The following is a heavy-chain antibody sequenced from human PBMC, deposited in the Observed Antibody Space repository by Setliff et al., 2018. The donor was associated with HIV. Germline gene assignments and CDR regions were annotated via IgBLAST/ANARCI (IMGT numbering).Heavy chain of an antibody. Sequence: SETLSLTCSVSGGSISNYYWSWIRQPPGEGLEWIGYISYSGSTTYNPSLKSRVTISLDTSKNQFSLKVNSVTAADTAVYFCARDSFTVDYFMDVWGKGTPVTV. D-gene: IGHD3-10*01. J-gene: IGHJ6*03. CDR3: ARDSFTVDYFMDV. V-gene: IGHV4-59*01. CDR1: GGSISNYY. CDR2: ISYSGST.